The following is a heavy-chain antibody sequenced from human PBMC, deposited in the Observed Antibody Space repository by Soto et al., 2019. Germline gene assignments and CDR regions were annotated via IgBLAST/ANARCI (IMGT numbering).Heavy chain of an antibody. V-gene: IGHV3-9*01. D-gene: IGHD6-19*01. Sequence: EVHLVESGGGLVQPGRSVRLSCAASGFTFDDYAMHWVRQGPGKGLEWVLGINWNGGNIAYAGSVKGRFTISRDNAKNSLYLHMNSLRAENTALYYCVKETSSSGWYIFDYWGQGTPVTVSS. J-gene: IGHJ4*02. CDR1: GFTFDDYA. CDR2: INWNGGNI. CDR3: VKETSSSGWYIFDY.